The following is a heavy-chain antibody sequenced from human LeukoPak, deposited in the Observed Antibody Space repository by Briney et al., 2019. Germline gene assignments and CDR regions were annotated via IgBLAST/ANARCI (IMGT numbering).Heavy chain of an antibody. CDR3: ARPSLYYDTSSYYGPYYGMDV. D-gene: IGHD3-22*01. CDR1: GYTFSIYG. CDR2: INAYKGNT. J-gene: IGHJ6*02. Sequence: ASVKVSYKASGYTFSIYGISWVRQAPGQGLEWMGWINAYKGNTNYAPNFQGRVTMTTDTSTDTGHMELRSLRSDDTAVYYCARPSLYYDTSSYYGPYYGMDVWGQGTTVTASS. V-gene: IGHV1-18*01.